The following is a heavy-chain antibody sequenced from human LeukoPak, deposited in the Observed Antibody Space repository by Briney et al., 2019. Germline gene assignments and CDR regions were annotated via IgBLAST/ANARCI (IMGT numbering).Heavy chain of an antibody. CDR2: IYYSGST. V-gene: IGHV4-28*01. J-gene: IGHJ3*02. D-gene: IGHD6-19*01. Sequence: SETLSLTCAVSGYSISSNNWWAWIRPPPGKGLEWIGYIYYSGSTYYNPSNPSLTSRVTMSADTSKNQFSLKLDSVTEKDTAMYYCARNQAVAANRGAFDIWGQGTMVTVSS. CDR3: ARNQAVAANRGAFDI. CDR1: GYSISSNNW.